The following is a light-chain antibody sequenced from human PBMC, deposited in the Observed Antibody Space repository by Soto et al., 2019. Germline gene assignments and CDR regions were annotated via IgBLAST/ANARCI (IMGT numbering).Light chain of an antibody. J-gene: IGKJ1*01. CDR1: QSISSW. Sequence: DLQITPSSSNLSASVGDQVPITFRASQSISSWLAWYQQKPGKAPKLLIYDASSLESGVPSRFSGSGSGTEFTLTISSLQPDDFATYYCQQYNSYPWTFGQGTKVDNK. V-gene: IGKV1-5*01. CDR3: QQYNSYPWT. CDR2: DAS.